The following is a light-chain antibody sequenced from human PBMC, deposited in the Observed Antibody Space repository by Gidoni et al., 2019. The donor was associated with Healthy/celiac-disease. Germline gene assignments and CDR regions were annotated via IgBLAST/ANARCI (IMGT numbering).Light chain of an antibody. J-gene: IGKJ2*01. CDR1: PSVSSN. Sequence: EFVMPQYPDTLSVSPGERATRSCRASPSVSSNLAWYQQTPGQAPRLLIYGASTRATGIPARFSGSGSGTEFTLTISRLESEDFAVYYCQQYDNWLYTFGQXTKLEIK. V-gene: IGKV3-15*01. CDR3: QQYDNWLYT. CDR2: GAS.